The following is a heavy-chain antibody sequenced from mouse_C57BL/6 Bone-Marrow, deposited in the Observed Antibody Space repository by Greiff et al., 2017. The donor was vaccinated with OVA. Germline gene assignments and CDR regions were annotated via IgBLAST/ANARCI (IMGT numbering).Heavy chain of an antibody. CDR1: GYTFTSYW. CDR3: ARGRNYYGSSHWYFDV. Sequence: VQLQQPGAELVMPGASVKLSCKASGYTFTSYWMHWVKQRPGQGLEWIGEIDPSDSYTNYNQKFKGKSTLTVDKSSSTAYMQLSSLTSEDSAVYYCARGRNYYGSSHWYFDVWGTGTTVTVSS. V-gene: IGHV1-69*01. CDR2: IDPSDSYT. J-gene: IGHJ1*03. D-gene: IGHD1-1*01.